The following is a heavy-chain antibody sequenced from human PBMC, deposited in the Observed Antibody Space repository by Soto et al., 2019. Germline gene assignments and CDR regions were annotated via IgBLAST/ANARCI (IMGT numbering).Heavy chain of an antibody. V-gene: IGHV4-31*03. D-gene: IGHD2-21*01. Sequence: QVQLQESGPGLVKPSQTLSLTCTVSGGSIGSGSYYWSWIRQHPGKGLEWIGYINYSGSTFYIPXLKSRGPASXDXSXTXXSMKVSSLTAAHPAVYYCARTGYDRDAGGHYRLDYWGQGTLVTVSS. CDR2: INYSGST. CDR1: GGSIGSGSYY. J-gene: IGHJ4*02. CDR3: ARTGYDRDAGGHYRLDY.